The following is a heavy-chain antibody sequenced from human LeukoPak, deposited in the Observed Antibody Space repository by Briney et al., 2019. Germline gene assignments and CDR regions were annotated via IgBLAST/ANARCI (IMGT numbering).Heavy chain of an antibody. CDR2: ISGSGGST. CDR1: GFTFSSYA. V-gene: IGHV3-23*01. D-gene: IGHD4-11*01. J-gene: IGHJ4*02. CDR3: AKGSTVTTWGYFDY. Sequence: PGGSLRLSCVASGFTFSSYAMSWVRQAPGKGLEWVSAISGSGGSTYYADSVKGRFTISRDNSKNTLYLQMNSLRAEDTAVYYCAKGSTVTTWGYFDYWGQGTLVTVSS.